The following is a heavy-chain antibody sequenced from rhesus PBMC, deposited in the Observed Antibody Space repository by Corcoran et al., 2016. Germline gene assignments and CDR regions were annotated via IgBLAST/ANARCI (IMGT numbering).Heavy chain of an antibody. J-gene: IGHJ4*01. Sequence: QVQLVQSGAEVKKPGASVKLSCKASGYTFTSYYINWVRQAPGQVLELRELINPRNGNTGYAQQFPGRVPILMDTSTSTAYMELGILRSEDTAGDYFTRVGEWVQLLDYWGQGVLVTVSS. CDR1: GYTFTSYY. CDR2: INPRNGNT. D-gene: IGHD5-24*01. V-gene: IGHV1S9*01. CDR3: TRVGEWVQLLDY.